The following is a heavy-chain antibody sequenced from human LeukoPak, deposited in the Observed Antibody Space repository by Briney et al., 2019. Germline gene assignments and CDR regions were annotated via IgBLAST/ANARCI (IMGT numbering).Heavy chain of an antibody. Sequence: ASVKVSCEASGGTFSSYVISWVRQAPGQGLEWMGGIIPIFGTANYAQKFQGRVTITADESTSTAYMELSSLRSEDTAVYYCARDRVAVAGILAHDAFDIWGQGTMVTVSS. J-gene: IGHJ3*02. CDR2: IIPIFGTA. D-gene: IGHD6-19*01. CDR3: ARDRVAVAGILAHDAFDI. CDR1: GGTFSSYV. V-gene: IGHV1-69*13.